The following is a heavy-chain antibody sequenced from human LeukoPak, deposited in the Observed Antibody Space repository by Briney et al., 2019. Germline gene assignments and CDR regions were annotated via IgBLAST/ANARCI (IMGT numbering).Heavy chain of an antibody. Sequence: LTGGSLRLSCAASGFTFSTYAMSWVRQAPGKGLQRVSAISGGGGSTFYADSVKGRFAISRDNSKNTLYLQMNSLRAEDTAVYYCAKGYSSGWYPSFGYWGQGTLVTVSS. J-gene: IGHJ4*02. CDR3: AKGYSSGWYPSFGY. D-gene: IGHD6-19*01. CDR1: GFTFSTYA. CDR2: ISGGGGST. V-gene: IGHV3-23*01.